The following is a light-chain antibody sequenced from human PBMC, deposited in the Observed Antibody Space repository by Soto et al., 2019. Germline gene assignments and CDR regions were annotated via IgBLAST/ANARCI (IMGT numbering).Light chain of an antibody. Sequence: QSALTQPPSASGSPGQSVTVSCTGTGSNVGGYNYVSWYQQHPGKAPKLMIYEVSKRPSGVPDRFSGSKSGNTASLTVSGLQAEDEADYYCSSYAGSNNFDVFGTGTKVTDL. J-gene: IGLJ1*01. CDR2: EVS. CDR1: GSNVGGYNY. V-gene: IGLV2-8*01. CDR3: SSYAGSNNFDV.